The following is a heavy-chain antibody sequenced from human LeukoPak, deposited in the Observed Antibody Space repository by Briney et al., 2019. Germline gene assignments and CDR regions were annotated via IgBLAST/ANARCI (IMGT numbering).Heavy chain of an antibody. J-gene: IGHJ3*02. D-gene: IGHD2-2*01. V-gene: IGHV4-61*02. CDR2: IYTSGST. CDR3: ARPAARGFDAFDI. CDR1: GGSISSGSYY. Sequence: SQTLSLTCTVSGGSISSGSYYWSWIRQPAGKGLEWIGRIYTSGSTNYNPSLKSRVTISVGTSKNQFSLKLSSVTAADTAVYYCARPAARGFDAFDIWGQGTMVTVSS.